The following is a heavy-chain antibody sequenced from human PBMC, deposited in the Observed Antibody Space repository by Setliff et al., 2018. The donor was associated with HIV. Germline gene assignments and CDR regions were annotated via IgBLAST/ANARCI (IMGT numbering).Heavy chain of an antibody. D-gene: IGHD5-12*01. Sequence: SGGSLRLSCAASGFTFSNVWMSWVRQAPGKGLEWVGRIKSKTDGGTTDYAAPVKGRFTISRDDSVNTLYLQMNSLKTEDTAVYYCSCSGYDSYFDYWGQGTPVTVSS. V-gene: IGHV3-15*01. J-gene: IGHJ4*02. CDR2: IKSKTDGGTT. CDR1: GFTFSNVW. CDR3: SCSGYDSYFDY.